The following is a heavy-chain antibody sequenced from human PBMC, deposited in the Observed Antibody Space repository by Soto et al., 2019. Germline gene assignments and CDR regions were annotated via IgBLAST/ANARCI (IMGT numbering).Heavy chain of an antibody. CDR3: ARGRGSVSSFYYYGMDV. J-gene: IGHJ6*02. CDR1: GGSISSYY. Sequence: LSLTCTVSGGSISSYYWSWIRQPPGKGLEWIGYIYYSGSTNYNPSLKSRVTISVDTSKNQFSLKLSSVTAADTAVYYCARGRGSVSSFYYYGMDVWGQGTTVTGS. V-gene: IGHV4-59*01. D-gene: IGHD3-10*01. CDR2: IYYSGST.